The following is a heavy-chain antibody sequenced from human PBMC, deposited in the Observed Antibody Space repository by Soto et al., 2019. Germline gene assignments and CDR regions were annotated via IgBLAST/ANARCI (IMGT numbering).Heavy chain of an antibody. Sequence: SETLSLTCAVYGGSFSCYYWSWIRKPPRKGLEWIGEINHSGSTNYNPSLKSRVTISVDTSKNQFSLKLSSVTAADTAVYYCARDGAAARHDYCGMDVWGQGTTVT. V-gene: IGHV4-34*01. CDR3: ARDGAAARHDYCGMDV. J-gene: IGHJ6*02. CDR2: INHSGST. D-gene: IGHD6-13*01. CDR1: GGSFSCYY.